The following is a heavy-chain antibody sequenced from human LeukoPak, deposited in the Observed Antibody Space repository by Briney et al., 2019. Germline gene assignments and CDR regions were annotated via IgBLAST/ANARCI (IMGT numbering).Heavy chain of an antibody. CDR3: ARYYYDSSASPADAFDI. V-gene: IGHV1-46*01. J-gene: IGHJ3*02. Sequence: ASVKVSCKASGYTFTSYYMHWVRQAPGQGLEWMGIINPSGGSTSYAQKFQGRVTMTRDMSTSTVYMELSSLRSEDTAVYYCARYYYDSSASPADAFDIWGQGTTVTISS. CDR2: INPSGGST. CDR1: GYTFTSYY. D-gene: IGHD3-22*01.